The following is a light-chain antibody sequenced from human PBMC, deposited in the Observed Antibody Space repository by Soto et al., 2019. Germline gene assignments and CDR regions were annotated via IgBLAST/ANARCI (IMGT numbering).Light chain of an antibody. J-gene: IGKJ5*01. CDR2: KAS. Sequence: DIQMTQSPSTLSASVGDRVTITCRASQSISSWLAWYQQKPGKAPKLLIYKASSLESGVPSRFSGSGSGTAFPLTISSLQPDDFATYYCQQYNSYSPITFGQGTRLEIK. CDR3: QQYNSYSPIT. V-gene: IGKV1-5*03. CDR1: QSISSW.